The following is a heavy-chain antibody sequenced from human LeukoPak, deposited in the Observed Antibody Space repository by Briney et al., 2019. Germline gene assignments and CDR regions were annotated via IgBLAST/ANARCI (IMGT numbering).Heavy chain of an antibody. CDR2: IYYSGST. CDR3: ARLVYYYDSSGYYYVRSNYYYYMDV. D-gene: IGHD3-22*01. V-gene: IGHV4-38-2*02. CDR1: GYSISSGYY. J-gene: IGHJ6*03. Sequence: PSETLSLTCTVSGYSISSGYYWGWIRQPPGKGLEWIGSIYYSGSTYYNPSLKSRVTISVDTSKNQFSLKLSSVTAADTAVYYCARLVYYYDSSGYYYVRSNYYYYMDVWGKGTTVTVSS.